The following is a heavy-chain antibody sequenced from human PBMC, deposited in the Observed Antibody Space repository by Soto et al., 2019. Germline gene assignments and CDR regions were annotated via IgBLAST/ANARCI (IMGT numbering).Heavy chain of an antibody. Sequence: GGSLRLSCAASGFTFSSYAMSWVRQAPGKGLEWVSAISGSGGSTYYADSVKGRFTISRDNSKNTLYLQMNSLRAEDTAVYYCAKESDDYYDSSGSYGMDVWGQGTTVTVSS. CDR1: GFTFSSYA. D-gene: IGHD3-22*01. CDR3: AKESDDYYDSSGSYGMDV. J-gene: IGHJ6*02. CDR2: ISGSGGST. V-gene: IGHV3-23*01.